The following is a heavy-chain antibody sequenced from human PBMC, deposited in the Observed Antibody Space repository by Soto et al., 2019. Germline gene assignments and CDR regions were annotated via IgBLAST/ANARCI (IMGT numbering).Heavy chain of an antibody. J-gene: IGHJ6*02. Sequence: SETLSLTCTVSGGSINSYYWSWIRQPPGKGLEWIGYIYYSVNTNYNPSLKSRVTISVDTSKNQFSLKLSSVTAADTAVYYFACPQLGKLRYSTNYYYYGMDVLGQGTTVTVSS. CDR1: GGSINSYY. CDR2: IYYSVNT. V-gene: IGHV4-59*12. CDR3: ACPQLGKLRYSTNYYYYGMDV. D-gene: IGHD3-9*01.